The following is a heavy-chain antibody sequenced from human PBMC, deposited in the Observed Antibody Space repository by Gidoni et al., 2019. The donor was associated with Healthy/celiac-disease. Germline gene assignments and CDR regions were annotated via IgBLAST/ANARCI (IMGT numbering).Heavy chain of an antibody. CDR1: GYTFTGYY. J-gene: IGHJ6*02. Sequence: VQPVQSGAEVKKPGASVKVSCKASGYTFTGYYRHWVRQAPGQGLGWMGWINPNSGGTNYAQKFQGRVTMTRDTSISTAYMGLSRLRSDDTAVYYCASHSGTQQSLLGGMDVWGQGTTVTVSS. CDR2: INPNSGGT. CDR3: ASHSGTQQSLLGGMDV. D-gene: IGHD6-13*01. V-gene: IGHV1-2*02.